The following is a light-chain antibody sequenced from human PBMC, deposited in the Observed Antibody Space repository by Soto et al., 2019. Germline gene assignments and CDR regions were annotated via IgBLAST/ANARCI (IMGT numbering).Light chain of an antibody. CDR1: QSVSSSY. J-gene: IGKJ1*01. Sequence: EIVLTQSPGTLSLSPGERATLSCRASQSVSSSYLAWYQQKPGQAPRLLIYGASSRATGIPDRFSGSGSGTDFTLTISRLEPEDFAVYSCQQYGSSPRTFDQGTKVEI. CDR2: GAS. CDR3: QQYGSSPRT. V-gene: IGKV3-20*01.